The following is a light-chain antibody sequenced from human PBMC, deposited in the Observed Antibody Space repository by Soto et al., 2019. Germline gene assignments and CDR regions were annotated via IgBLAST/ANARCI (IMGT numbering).Light chain of an antibody. V-gene: IGKV3-20*01. J-gene: IGKJ1*01. CDR1: HSFSSSY. CDR2: GAS. CDR3: QQYGSSPWT. Sequence: EIVLTQSPGTLSLSPGERATLSCSASHSFSSSYLAWYQQKPGQAPRLLIYGASSRATGIPDRFSGSGSGTDFTLTISRLEPEDFAVYYCQQYGSSPWTFGQGTKVDIK.